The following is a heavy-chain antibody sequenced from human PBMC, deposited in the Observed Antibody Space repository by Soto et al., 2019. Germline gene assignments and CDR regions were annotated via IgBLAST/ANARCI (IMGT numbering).Heavy chain of an antibody. V-gene: IGHV4-4*02. CDR3: IRTLDS. Sequence: QVQLQESGPGLVEPSGTLSLTCAVSSGSISINTWWHWVRQPPGKGLEWIGEISHSGITNYNPSLKSRVSISVDKSKNQFSLRLNSVTAADTAVYYCIRTLDSWGQGTLVTVSS. CDR2: ISHSGIT. CDR1: SGSISINTW. J-gene: IGHJ4*02.